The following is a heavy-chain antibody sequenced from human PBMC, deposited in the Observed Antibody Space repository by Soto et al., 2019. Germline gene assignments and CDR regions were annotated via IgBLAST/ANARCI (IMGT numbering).Heavy chain of an antibody. D-gene: IGHD4-17*01. J-gene: IGHJ6*02. V-gene: IGHV4-59*01. CDR3: ARSSLPFYGDYASFTYYGMYV. CDR1: GGSISSYY. Sequence: PSETLSLTCTVSGGSISSYYWSWIRQPPGKGLEWIGYIYYSGSTNYNPSLKSRVTISVDTSKNQFSLKLSSVTAADTAVYYCARSSLPFYGDYASFTYYGMYVWGQGTTVTVSS. CDR2: IYYSGST.